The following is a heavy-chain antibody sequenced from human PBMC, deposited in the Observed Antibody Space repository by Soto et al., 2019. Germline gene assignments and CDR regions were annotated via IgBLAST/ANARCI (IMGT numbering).Heavy chain of an antibody. CDR3: ARFDYGDFRNWFDP. D-gene: IGHD4-17*01. CDR2: IYFTGTT. Sequence: SETLSLTCTVSGVSISSGGYSWSWIRQYPGKGLEWIGYIYFTGTTYYSPSLKSRVTISVDTSKNQFSLKLSSVTAADTAVYYCARFDYGDFRNWFDPWGQGTLVTVSS. J-gene: IGHJ5*02. CDR1: GVSISSGGYS. V-gene: IGHV4-31*03.